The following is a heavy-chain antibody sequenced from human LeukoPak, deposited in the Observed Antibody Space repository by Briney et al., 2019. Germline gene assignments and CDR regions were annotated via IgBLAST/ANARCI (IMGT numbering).Heavy chain of an antibody. CDR1: GGSFSGYY. V-gene: IGHV4-34*01. D-gene: IGHD5-12*01. CDR2: INHSGST. J-gene: IGHJ3*02. CDR3: ARAKVARGRYAFDI. Sequence: SETLSLTCAVYGGSFSGYYWSWIRQPPGKGLEWIGEINHSGSTNYNPSLKSRVTISVDTSKNQFSLKLSSVTAADTAVYYCARAKVARGRYAFDIWGQGTMVTVSS.